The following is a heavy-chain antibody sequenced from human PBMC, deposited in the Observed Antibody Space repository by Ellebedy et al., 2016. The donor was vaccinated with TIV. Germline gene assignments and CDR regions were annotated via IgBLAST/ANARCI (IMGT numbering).Heavy chain of an antibody. CDR2: ISGSGGST. CDR1: GFTFSSYA. V-gene: IGHV3-23*01. D-gene: IGHD2-15*01. Sequence: GESLKISXAASGFTFSSYAMSWVRQAPGKGLEWVSAISGSGGSTYYADSVKGRFTISRDNSKNTLYLQMNSLRAEDTAVYYCANGVVVAAIDYWGQGTLVTVSS. CDR3: ANGVVVAAIDY. J-gene: IGHJ4*02.